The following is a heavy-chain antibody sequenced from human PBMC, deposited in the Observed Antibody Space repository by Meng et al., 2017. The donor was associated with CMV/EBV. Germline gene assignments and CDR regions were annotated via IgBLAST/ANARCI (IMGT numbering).Heavy chain of an antibody. V-gene: IGHV4-59*01. CDR2: IYYTGNT. CDR1: RGSIRSYY. D-gene: IGHD3-22*01. CDR3: ARAGEDYYYANSGYPGYFDY. Sequence: SETLSLTCTVSRGSIRSYYWSWIRQPPGKGLEWIGYIYYTGNTNYNSSLKSRVTISLNTSKNQFSLRLSSVTAADTAVYYCARAGEDYYYANSGYPGYFDYWGQGTLVTVSS. J-gene: IGHJ4*02.